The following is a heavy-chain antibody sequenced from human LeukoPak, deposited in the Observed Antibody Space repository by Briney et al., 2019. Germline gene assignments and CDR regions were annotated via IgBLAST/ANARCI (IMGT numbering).Heavy chain of an antibody. V-gene: IGHV3-23*01. CDR1: EFSFSSYV. Sequence: GSLRLSCAASEFSFSSYVMSWVRQAPGKGLEWVSTISGSGGTTYYAESVKGRFTISRDNSKNTLYLQMHSLRAEDTAVFYCAKDLLPFYYGLDVWGQGTTVTVSS. CDR3: AKDLLPFYYGLDV. J-gene: IGHJ6*02. CDR2: ISGSGGTT.